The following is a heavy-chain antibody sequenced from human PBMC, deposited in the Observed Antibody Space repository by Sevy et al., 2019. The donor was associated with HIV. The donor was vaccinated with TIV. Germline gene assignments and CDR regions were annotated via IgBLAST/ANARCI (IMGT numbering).Heavy chain of an antibody. CDR1: GFTFSNYW. CDR2: IKPDGTEQ. V-gene: IGHV3-7*01. J-gene: IGHJ4*02. D-gene: IGHD1-20*01. CDR3: ARHNGAALDY. Sequence: GGSLRLSCTVSGFTFSNYWMTCVRQAPGQGLEWVAIIKPDGTEQYSVDSVKGRFTVSRDNAKNILYLQMDRLRAEDTSIYYCARHNGAALDYWGQGTLVTVSS.